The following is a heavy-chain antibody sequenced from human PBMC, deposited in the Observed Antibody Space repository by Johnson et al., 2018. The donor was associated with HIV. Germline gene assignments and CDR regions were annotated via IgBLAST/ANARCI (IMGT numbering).Heavy chain of an antibody. Sequence: QVQLVESGGGVVQPGRSLGLSCAASGFSFSSYAMHWVRQAPGKGLAWVASLSYDGSTKDYADSVKGRFTISRDNSKTTLYLQMNSRRPEDTAGDYCARPYVDTTMADAFDVWGQGTMVTVSS. CDR2: LSYDGSTK. J-gene: IGHJ3*01. D-gene: IGHD5-18*01. CDR1: GFSFSSYA. CDR3: ARPYVDTTMADAFDV. V-gene: IGHV3-30*04.